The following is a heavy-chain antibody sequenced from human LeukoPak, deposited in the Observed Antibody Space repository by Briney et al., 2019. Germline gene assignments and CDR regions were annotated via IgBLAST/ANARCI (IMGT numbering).Heavy chain of an antibody. J-gene: IGHJ6*02. V-gene: IGHV1-2*02. CDR2: INPNSGGT. CDR3: ARPQGPAYYYDSSGYYSDYYYGMDV. D-gene: IGHD3-22*01. CDR1: GYTFTGYY. Sequence: ASVKVSCKASGYTFTGYYMHWVRQAPGQGLEWMGWINPNSGGTNYAQKIQGRVTMTRDTSISTAYMELSRLRSDGTAVYYCARPQGPAYYYDSSGYYSDYYYGMDVWGQGTTVTVSS.